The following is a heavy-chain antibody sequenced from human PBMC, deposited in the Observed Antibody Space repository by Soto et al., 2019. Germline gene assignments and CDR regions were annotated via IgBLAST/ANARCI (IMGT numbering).Heavy chain of an antibody. CDR1: GYTFTDYY. Sequence: GASLKVFCKASGYTFTDYYMHWVRQAPGQGLEWMGWINPNSGGTNYAQKFQGWVTMTRDTFISTAYMELSRLRSDDTAVYYCARGRPSVRYYLLRFLEWLLYVERGMDVWGQGTTVNVSS. CDR2: INPNSGGT. CDR3: ARGRPSVRYYLLRFLEWLLYVERGMDV. V-gene: IGHV1-2*04. J-gene: IGHJ6*02. D-gene: IGHD3-3*01.